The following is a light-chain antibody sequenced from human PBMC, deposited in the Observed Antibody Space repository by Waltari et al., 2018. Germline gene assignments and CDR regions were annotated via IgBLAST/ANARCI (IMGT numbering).Light chain of an antibody. CDR3: QQYGSSPPERT. V-gene: IGKV3-20*01. CDR2: GAS. J-gene: IGKJ1*01. CDR1: QSVSSSY. Sequence: EIVLTQSPGTLSLSPGARATLSCRASQSVSSSYLAWYQQKPGQAPRLLIYGASSRATGIPDRFSGSGSGTDFTLTISRLEPEDFAVYYCQQYGSSPPERTFGQGTKVEIK.